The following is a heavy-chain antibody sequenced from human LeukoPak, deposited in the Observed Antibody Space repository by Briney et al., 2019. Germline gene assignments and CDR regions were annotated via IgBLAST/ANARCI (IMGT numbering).Heavy chain of an antibody. J-gene: IGHJ4*02. CDR1: VYTFTNYA. Sequence: GASVKVSCKASVYTFTNYAIHWVRQAPGQSLEWMGWINAGNGNTKYSQKFQGRVTITRDTSASTVYMEVSSLRSEDTAVYYCARAPGGDYWGQGTLVTVSS. D-gene: IGHD3-16*01. CDR3: ARAPGGDY. V-gene: IGHV1-3*01. CDR2: INAGNGNT.